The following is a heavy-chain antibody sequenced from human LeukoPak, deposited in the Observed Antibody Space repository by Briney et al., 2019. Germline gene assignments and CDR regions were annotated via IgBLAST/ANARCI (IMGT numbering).Heavy chain of an antibody. Sequence: HAGGSLRLSCAASGFTFSSYSMNWVRQAPGKGLEWVSAISGSGGSTYYADSVKGRFTISRDNSKNTLYLQMNSLRAEDTAVYYCAKAHSSSSGRYYYYGMDVWGQGTTVIVFS. CDR1: GFTFSSYS. V-gene: IGHV3-23*01. CDR3: AKAHSSSSGRYYYYGMDV. CDR2: ISGSGGST. J-gene: IGHJ6*02. D-gene: IGHD6-6*01.